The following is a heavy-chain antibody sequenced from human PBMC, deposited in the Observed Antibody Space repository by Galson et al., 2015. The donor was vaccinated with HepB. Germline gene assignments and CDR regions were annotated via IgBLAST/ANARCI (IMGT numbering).Heavy chain of an antibody. J-gene: IGHJ4*02. Sequence: SLRLSCAASGFTFSSYGMHWVRQAPGKGLEWVAVISYDGSNKYYADSVKGRFTISRDNSKNTLYLQMNSLRAEDTAVYYCAEEGGYCSGGSCYFDYWGQGTLVTVSS. CDR3: AEEGGYCSGGSCYFDY. CDR1: GFTFSSYG. D-gene: IGHD2-15*01. CDR2: ISYDGSNK. V-gene: IGHV3-30*18.